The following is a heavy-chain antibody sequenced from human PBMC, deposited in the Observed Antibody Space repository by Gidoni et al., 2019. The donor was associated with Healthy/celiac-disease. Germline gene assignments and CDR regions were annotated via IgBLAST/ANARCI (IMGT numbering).Heavy chain of an antibody. V-gene: IGHV3-15*01. J-gene: IGHJ4*02. CDR1: GFTFSNAW. CDR3: TTGGYSEIYFDY. CDR2: IKSKTDGGTT. Sequence: EVQLVESGGGLVKPGGSLGLSCAASGFTFSNAWMSWVRQAPGKGLEWVGRIKSKTDGGTTDYAAPVKGRFTISRDDSKNTLYLQMNSLKTEDTAVYYCTTGGYSEIYFDYWGQGTLVTVSS. D-gene: IGHD5-18*01.